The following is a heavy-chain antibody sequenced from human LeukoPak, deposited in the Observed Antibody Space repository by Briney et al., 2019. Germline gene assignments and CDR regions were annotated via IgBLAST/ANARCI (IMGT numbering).Heavy chain of an antibody. J-gene: IGHJ4*02. CDR3: AKAQQPVYLFDY. CDR1: GFTFSSYA. CDR2: ISGRGGST. D-gene: IGHD6-6*01. Sequence: GGSLRLCCAASGFTFSSYAMSWVRQAPGKGLEWVSAISGRGGSTYYADSVKGRFTISRDNSKNTLYLQMNSLRAEDTAVYYCAKAQQPVYLFDYWGQGTLVTVSS. V-gene: IGHV3-23*01.